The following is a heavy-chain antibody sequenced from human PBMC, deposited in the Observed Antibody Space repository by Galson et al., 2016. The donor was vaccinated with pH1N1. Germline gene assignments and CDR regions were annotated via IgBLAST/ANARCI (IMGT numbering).Heavy chain of an antibody. CDR1: DSSFSAYS. Sequence: SLRLSCAASDSSFSAYSMNWVRQAPGKGLQWLAYISGPSSGTIYYAESVRGRFTISRDNAKNSLFLHMNSLRDEDTAIYFCARVIQFLDPLCKDVWGKGTTVFVSS. CDR2: ISGPSSGTI. V-gene: IGHV3-48*02. D-gene: IGHD3-3*01. CDR3: ARVIQFLDPLCKDV. J-gene: IGHJ6*04.